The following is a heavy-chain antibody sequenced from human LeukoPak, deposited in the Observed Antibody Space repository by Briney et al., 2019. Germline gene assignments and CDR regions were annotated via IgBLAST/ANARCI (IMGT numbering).Heavy chain of an antibody. CDR2: INAGNGET. Sequence: ASVKVSCKASGYIFTDYAMQWVRQAPGQGLEWMGWINAGNGETKYSQKFQGRVTITRDTSASTAYMELSGLRSDDTAVYYCARARWASTVTTYYLDFWGQGTLVTVSS. D-gene: IGHD4-17*01. CDR3: ARARWASTVTTYYLDF. J-gene: IGHJ4*02. CDR1: GYIFTDYA. V-gene: IGHV1-3*01.